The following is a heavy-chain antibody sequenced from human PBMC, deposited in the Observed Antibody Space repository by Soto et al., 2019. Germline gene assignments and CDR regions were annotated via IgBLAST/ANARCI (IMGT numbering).Heavy chain of an antibody. Sequence: GESLKISCKGSGYSFTSYWIGWVRQMPGKGLEWMGVIYPGDSDTTYSPSFQGQVTISADKSISTAYLQWSSLKASDTAMYYCARQKNGYNSGAFFEYWGQGTLVTVSS. J-gene: IGHJ4*02. V-gene: IGHV5-51*01. CDR2: IYPGDSDT. CDR3: ARQKNGYNSGAFFEY. CDR1: GYSFTSYW. D-gene: IGHD1-1*01.